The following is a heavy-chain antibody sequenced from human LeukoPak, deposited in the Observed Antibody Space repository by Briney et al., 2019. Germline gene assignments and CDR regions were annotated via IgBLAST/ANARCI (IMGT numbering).Heavy chain of an antibody. J-gene: IGHJ6*02. Sequence: PSETLSLTCTVFGDSVSSSNYYWGWIRQPPGKGLEWIGSIYYSGSTYYNPSLKSRVTISVDTSKNQFSLKLSSVTAADTAVYYCARAYYDFWSGYWPYYYGMDVWGQGTTVTVSS. V-gene: IGHV4-39*01. D-gene: IGHD3-3*01. CDR2: IYYSGST. CDR1: GDSVSSSNYY. CDR3: ARAYYDFWSGYWPYYYGMDV.